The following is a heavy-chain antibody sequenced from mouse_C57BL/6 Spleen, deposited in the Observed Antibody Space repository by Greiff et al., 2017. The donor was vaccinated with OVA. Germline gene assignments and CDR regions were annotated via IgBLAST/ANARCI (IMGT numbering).Heavy chain of an antibody. D-gene: IGHD1-1*01. Sequence: EVQLQQSGPELVKPGASVKISCKASGYTFTDYYMNWVKQSHGKSLEWIGDINPNNGGTSYNQKFKGKATLTVDKSSSPAYMELRSLTSEDSAVYYCARGYYYGSNYAMDYWCQGTSVTVSS. V-gene: IGHV1-26*01. CDR3: ARGYYYGSNYAMDY. CDR1: GYTFTDYY. CDR2: INPNNGGT. J-gene: IGHJ4*01.